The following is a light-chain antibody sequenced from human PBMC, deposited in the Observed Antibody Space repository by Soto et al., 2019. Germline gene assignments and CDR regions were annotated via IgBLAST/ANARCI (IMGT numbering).Light chain of an antibody. V-gene: IGKV3-20*01. CDR1: QRIGSTY. CDR2: SPS. Sequence: EIVLTQSPGTLSLSPGERVTFSCRASQRIGSTYFAWYQQKPGQAPRLLMYSPSSRATGIPDRFSGSGSGTEFTLTIDRLEPEDFAVYYCHQYSSAPFTFGGGTKLEIK. J-gene: IGKJ4*01. CDR3: HQYSSAPFT.